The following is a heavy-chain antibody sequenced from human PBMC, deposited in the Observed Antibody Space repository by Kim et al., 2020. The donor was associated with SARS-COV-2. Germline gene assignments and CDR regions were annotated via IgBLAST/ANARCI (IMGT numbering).Heavy chain of an antibody. Sequence: GESLKISCKGSGYSFTSYWISWVRQMPGKGLEWMGRIDPSDSYTNYSPSFQGHVTISADKSISTAYLQWSSLKASDTAMYYCARHSEDQLLRYYYYYYGMDVWGQGTTVTVSS. V-gene: IGHV5-10-1*01. CDR2: IDPSDSYT. D-gene: IGHD2-2*01. CDR3: ARHSEDQLLRYYYYYYGMDV. CDR1: GYSFTSYW. J-gene: IGHJ6*02.